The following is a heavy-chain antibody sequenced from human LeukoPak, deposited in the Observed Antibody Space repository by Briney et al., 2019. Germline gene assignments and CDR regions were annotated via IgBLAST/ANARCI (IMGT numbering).Heavy chain of an antibody. CDR2: IYHSGST. CDR3: ARESTVTARVGFDP. D-gene: IGHD2-21*02. Sequence: SETLSLTCAVPGGSISSSNWWSWVRQPPGKGLEWIGEIYHSGSTNYNPSLKSRVTISVDKSKNQFSLKLSSVTAADTAVYYCARESTVTARVGFDPWGQGTLVTVSS. CDR1: GGSISSSNW. J-gene: IGHJ5*02. V-gene: IGHV4-4*02.